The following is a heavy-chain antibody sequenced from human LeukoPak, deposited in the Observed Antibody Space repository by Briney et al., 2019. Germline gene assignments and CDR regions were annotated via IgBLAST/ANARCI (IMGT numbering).Heavy chain of an antibody. CDR3: AKGSSGKGRSVDY. D-gene: IGHD3-22*01. Sequence: QPGRSLRLSCAASGFTFDDYAMHWVRQAPGKGLEWVSGISWNSGSIGYADSVKGRFTISRDNAKNSLYLQMNSLRAEDTALYYCAKGSSGKGRSVDYWGQGALVTVSS. J-gene: IGHJ4*02. V-gene: IGHV3-9*01. CDR1: GFTFDDYA. CDR2: ISWNSGSI.